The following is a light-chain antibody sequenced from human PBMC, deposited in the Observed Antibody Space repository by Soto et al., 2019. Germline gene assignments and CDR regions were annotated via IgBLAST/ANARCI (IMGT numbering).Light chain of an antibody. J-gene: IGKJ4*01. Sequence: EKVLTQSPGTLSLSPGERATLSCRASQSISSSYLAWYQQKPGQTPRLLIYHASNRATGIPDRFSGSGSGTYFTRTISRLEPEDFAVYYCQQYGDSLLTFGGGTKVEIK. V-gene: IGKV3-20*01. CDR1: QSISSSY. CDR2: HAS. CDR3: QQYGDSLLT.